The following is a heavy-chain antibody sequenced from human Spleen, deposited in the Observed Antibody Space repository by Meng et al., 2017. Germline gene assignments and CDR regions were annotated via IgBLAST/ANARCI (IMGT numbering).Heavy chain of an antibody. CDR1: GITFSNYA. D-gene: IGHD4-17*01. J-gene: IGHJ6*02. CDR2: ISHDGSSK. CDR3: ARDMGGDYFSYYYYGMDV. V-gene: IGHV3-30*07. Sequence: GGSLRLSCAASGITFSNYAMHWVRQAPGKGLEWVAVISHDGSSKYYADSVKGRFTISRDNSKNSLYLQMNSLRAEDTAVYYCARDMGGDYFSYYYYGMDVWGQGTTVTVSS.